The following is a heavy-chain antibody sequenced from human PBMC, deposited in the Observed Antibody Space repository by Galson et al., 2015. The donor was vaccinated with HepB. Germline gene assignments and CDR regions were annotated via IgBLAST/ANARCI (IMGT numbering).Heavy chain of an antibody. J-gene: IGHJ5*02. CDR3: ARGRPGRFDP. V-gene: IGHV4-59*12. D-gene: IGHD3-10*01. CDR2: IYYTGST. Sequence: ETLSLTCTVSGGSIRSYYWNWIRQPPGKGLEWIGNIYYTGSTNYNPSLKSRVTILVDTSKNQFSLRLRSVTAADTAMYYCARGRPGRFDPWGQGTLVTVSS. CDR1: GGSIRSYY.